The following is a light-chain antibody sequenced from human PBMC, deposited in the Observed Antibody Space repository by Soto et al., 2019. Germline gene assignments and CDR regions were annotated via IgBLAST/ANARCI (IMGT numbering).Light chain of an antibody. CDR2: KAS. CDR3: QQYNTYST. J-gene: IGKJ1*01. Sequence: DIQMTQSPSTLSASVGDRAIITCRASQSIGSWLAWYQQRPGKAPKLLIYKASSLESGVPSRFSGSGSGTEVTLTISSLQPDDFATYHCQQYNTYSTFGQGTKVEIK. CDR1: QSIGSW. V-gene: IGKV1-5*03.